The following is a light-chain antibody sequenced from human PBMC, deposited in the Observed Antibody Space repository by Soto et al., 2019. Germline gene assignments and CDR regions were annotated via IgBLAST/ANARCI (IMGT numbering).Light chain of an antibody. J-gene: IGLJ2*01. CDR1: SSNIGAGYD. CDR2: DNN. Sequence: QSVVTQPPSVSGAPGQRVTISCTGSSSNIGAGYDVHWYQQLPGTAPKLLIYDNNNRPSGVTDRFSGSKSGTSASLAITGLQAEDEADYYCQSFDTRLHSEVFGGGTKLTVL. V-gene: IGLV1-40*01. CDR3: QSFDTRLHSEV.